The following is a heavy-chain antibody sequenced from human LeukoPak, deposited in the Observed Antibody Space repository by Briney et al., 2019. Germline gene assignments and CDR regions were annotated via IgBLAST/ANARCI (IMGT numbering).Heavy chain of an antibody. CDR1: GFTFSSYA. J-gene: IGHJ4*02. V-gene: IGHV3-30*04. CDR3: ARDAGYSSGWRGKFDY. D-gene: IGHD6-19*01. Sequence: GGSLRLSCAASGFTFSSYAMHWVRQAPGKGLEWVAVISYDGSNKYYADSVKGRFTISRDNSKNTLYLQMNSLRAEDTAVYYCARDAGYSSGWRGKFDYWGQGTLVTVSS. CDR2: ISYDGSNK.